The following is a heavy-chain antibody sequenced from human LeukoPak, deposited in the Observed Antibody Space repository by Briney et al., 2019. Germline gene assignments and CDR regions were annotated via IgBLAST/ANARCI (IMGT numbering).Heavy chain of an antibody. CDR3: ARHGGGYSSGWYVYY. V-gene: IGHV5-51*01. Sequence: GESLKISCKGSGYSFTSYWIGWVRQMPGKGLEWMGIIYPGDSDTRYSPSFQGQVTISTDKSISTAYLQWSSLKASDTAIYYCARHGGGYSSGWYVYYWGQGTLVTVSS. D-gene: IGHD6-19*01. J-gene: IGHJ4*02. CDR2: IYPGDSDT. CDR1: GYSFTSYW.